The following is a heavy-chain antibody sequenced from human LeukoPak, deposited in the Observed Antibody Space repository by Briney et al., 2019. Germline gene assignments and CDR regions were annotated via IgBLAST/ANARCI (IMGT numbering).Heavy chain of an antibody. D-gene: IGHD3-22*01. CDR2: IYYSGST. V-gene: IGHV4-39*01. Sequence: SETLSLTCTVSGGSISSSDYCWGWIRQPPGKGLEYIGSIYYSGSTYYNPSLKSRVTMSVDTSKNQFSLRLSSVTAADTAVYYCARQTFGYYDSSGFDYWGQGTLVTVSS. CDR1: GGSISSSDYC. J-gene: IGHJ4*02. CDR3: ARQTFGYYDSSGFDY.